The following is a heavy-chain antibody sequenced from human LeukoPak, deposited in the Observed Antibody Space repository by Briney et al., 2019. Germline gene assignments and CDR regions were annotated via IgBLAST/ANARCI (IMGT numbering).Heavy chain of an antibody. Sequence: SETLSLTCTVSGGSISSSSHYWGWIRQPPGKGLEWIGSIYHSGSTYYNPSLKSRVTISVDTSKNQFSLKLSSVTAADTAVYYCARDSGGYPNFDYWGQGTLVTVSS. J-gene: IGHJ4*02. CDR1: GGSISSSSHY. V-gene: IGHV4-39*07. CDR3: ARDSGGYPNFDY. D-gene: IGHD6-25*01. CDR2: IYHSGST.